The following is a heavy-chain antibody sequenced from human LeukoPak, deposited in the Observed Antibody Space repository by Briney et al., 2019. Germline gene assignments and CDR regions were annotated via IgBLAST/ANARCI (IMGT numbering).Heavy chain of an antibody. CDR1: GYNFKGYY. CDR2: INPNSGGT. D-gene: IGHD3-22*01. J-gene: IGHJ4*02. Sequence: ASVKVSCKASGYNFKGYYIYWVRQAPGQGLEWMGWINPNSGGTNYAQKFQGRVVFTRDTSTSTAYMELSRLRSDDTAVYFCARGYDSSAYKLPIDSWGQGTLVSVSS. CDR3: ARGYDSSAYKLPIDS. V-gene: IGHV1-2*02.